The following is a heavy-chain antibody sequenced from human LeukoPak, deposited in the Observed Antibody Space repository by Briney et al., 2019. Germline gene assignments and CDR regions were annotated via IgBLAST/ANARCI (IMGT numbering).Heavy chain of an antibody. J-gene: IGHJ4*02. D-gene: IGHD2-15*01. Sequence: ASVKVSCKASGGTFSSYAISWVRQAPGQGLEWMGRIIPILGIANYAQKFQGRVTITADKSTSTAYMELSSLRSEDTAVYYCARGVVYLGYCSGGSCYGDLDYWGQGTLVTVSS. CDR3: ARGVVYLGYCSGGSCYGDLDY. CDR2: IIPILGIA. CDR1: GGTFSSYA. V-gene: IGHV1-69*04.